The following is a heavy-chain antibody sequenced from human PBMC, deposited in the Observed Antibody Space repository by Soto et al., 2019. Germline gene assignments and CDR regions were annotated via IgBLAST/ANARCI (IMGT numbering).Heavy chain of an antibody. CDR2: TIPMFATA. V-gene: IGHV1-69*01. CDR3: VRGLFGQQWLVAFDN. J-gene: IGHJ4*02. Sequence: QVHLVQSGAEVKKPGSSVKVSCKASGVSFSNYIFAWVRQAPGQGLEWMGGTIPMFATAQYAQKLQGRVTITADESTSTVYMDLTSLTSDDTAVYYCVRGLFGQQWLVAFDNWGQGTLVTVSS. D-gene: IGHD6-19*01. CDR1: GVSFSNYI.